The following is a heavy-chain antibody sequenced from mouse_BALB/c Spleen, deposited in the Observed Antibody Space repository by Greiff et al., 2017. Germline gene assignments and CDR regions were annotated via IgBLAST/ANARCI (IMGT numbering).Heavy chain of an antibody. CDR2: ISDGGSYT. CDR3: ARGVLGFWGFDY. J-gene: IGHJ2*01. CDR1: GFTFSDYY. Sequence: EVQRVESGGGLVKPGGSLKLSCAASGFTFSDYYMYWVRQTPEKRLEWVATISDGGSYTYYPDSVKGRFTISRDNAKNNLYLQMSSLKSEDTAMYYCARGVLGFWGFDYWGQGTTLTVSS. D-gene: IGHD2-14*01. V-gene: IGHV5-4*02.